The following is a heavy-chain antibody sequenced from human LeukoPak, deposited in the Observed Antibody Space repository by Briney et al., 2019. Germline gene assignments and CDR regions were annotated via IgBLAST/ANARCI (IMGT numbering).Heavy chain of an antibody. CDR1: GFTFSTSW. D-gene: IGHD1-14*01. CDR3: ARDLTGAGLDY. V-gene: IGHV3-7*03. Sequence: GGSLRLSCAASGFTFSTSWMSWVRRVPGKGLEWVANIREDGGEKYFADSVKGRFTISRDNAKNSLFLQINSLRAEDTAIYYRARDLTGAGLDYWGQGILVTVSS. J-gene: IGHJ4*02. CDR2: IREDGGEK.